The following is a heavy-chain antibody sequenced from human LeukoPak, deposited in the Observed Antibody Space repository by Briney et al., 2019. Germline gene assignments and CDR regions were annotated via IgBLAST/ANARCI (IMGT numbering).Heavy chain of an antibody. D-gene: IGHD5-12*01. Sequence: KPSETLSLTCTVSGYSISSGYYWGWIRQPPGKGLEWIGSIYHSGSTYHNPSLRSRVTISVDTSKNQFSLKLSSVTAADTAVYYCARGPLVTTPLDAFDIWGQGTMVTVSS. J-gene: IGHJ3*02. CDR2: IYHSGST. V-gene: IGHV4-38-2*02. CDR1: GYSISSGYY. CDR3: ARGPLVTTPLDAFDI.